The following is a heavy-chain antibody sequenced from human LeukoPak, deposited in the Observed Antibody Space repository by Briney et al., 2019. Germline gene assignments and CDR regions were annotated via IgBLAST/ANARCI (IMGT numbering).Heavy chain of an antibody. V-gene: IGHV4-34*01. D-gene: IGHD3-3*01. CDR1: GGSISGYY. Sequence: SETLSLTCAVYGGSISGYYWSWIRQPPGKGLEWIGEINHSGSTNYNPSLKSRVTISLDTSKNQFSLKLSSVTAADTAVYYCARGSRATTYYDFWSGYYRNYYYGMDVWGQGTTVTVSS. CDR3: ARGSRATTYYDFWSGYYRNYYYGMDV. J-gene: IGHJ6*02. CDR2: INHSGST.